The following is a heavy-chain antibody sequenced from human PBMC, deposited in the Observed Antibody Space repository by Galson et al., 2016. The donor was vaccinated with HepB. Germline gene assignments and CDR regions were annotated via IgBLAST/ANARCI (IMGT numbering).Heavy chain of an antibody. V-gene: IGHV3-48*02. CDR3: ARETFRGNARNFDF. Sequence: SLRLSCAASGFSFTGYNMNWVRQTPGEGLEWIAHIGSTNSTIYYADSVRGRFTVSRDNAKNSLFLQMSSLRDEDTAVYYCARETFRGNARNFDFWGQGVLVSVSS. CDR2: IGSTNSTI. CDR1: GFSFTGYN. J-gene: IGHJ4*02. D-gene: IGHD3-10*01.